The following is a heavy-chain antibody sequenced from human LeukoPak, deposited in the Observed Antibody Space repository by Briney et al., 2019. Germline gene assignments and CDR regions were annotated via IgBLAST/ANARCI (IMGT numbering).Heavy chain of an antibody. CDR2: INPSGGST. CDR3: ARGGGGSGMFLWT. J-gene: IGHJ5*02. V-gene: IGHV1-46*01. Sequence: GASVKVSCKASGYTCTSYYMHWVRQAPGQGLEWMALINPSGGSTSYAQKFQGRVTMTRDTSTSTVYMELSSLRSEDTAVYYCARGGGGSGMFLWTWGQGTLVTVSS. CDR1: GYTCTSYY. D-gene: IGHD3-10*01.